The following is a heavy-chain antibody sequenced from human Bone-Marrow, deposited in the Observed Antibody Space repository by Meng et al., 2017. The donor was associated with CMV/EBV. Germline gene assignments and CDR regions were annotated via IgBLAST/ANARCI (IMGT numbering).Heavy chain of an antibody. Sequence: GSLRLSCTVSGGSISSSSYYWGWIRQPPGKGLEWIASIYYTGRTYYNPSLKSRVTISLDTPNNQFSLRLNSVTAADTAVYYCARQGGDANWFDPWGQGTLVTVSS. CDR2: IYYTGRT. CDR3: ARQGGDANWFDP. V-gene: IGHV4-39*07. J-gene: IGHJ5*02. CDR1: GGSISSSSYY. D-gene: IGHD3-16*01.